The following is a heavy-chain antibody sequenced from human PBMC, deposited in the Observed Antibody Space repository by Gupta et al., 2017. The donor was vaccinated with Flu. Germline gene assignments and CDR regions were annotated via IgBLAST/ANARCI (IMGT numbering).Heavy chain of an antibody. CDR1: GFTFSANA. CDR2: IWYDGSKE. D-gene: IGHD2-2*01. V-gene: IGHV3-33*01. J-gene: IGHJ4*02. Sequence: QVQLVESGGGVVQPGRPLRLSCAASGFTFSANAMHWVRQAPGKRLEWVAIIWYDGSKEYYADSVKGRCSISRDNSRNTLYLQLNSLRAEDTAVYYCARDFCSSTSCYSYYFDFWGQGTLVTVSS. CDR3: ARDFCSSTSCYSYYFDF.